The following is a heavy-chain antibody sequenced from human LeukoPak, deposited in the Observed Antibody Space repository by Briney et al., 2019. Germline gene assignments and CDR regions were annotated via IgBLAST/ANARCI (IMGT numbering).Heavy chain of an antibody. J-gene: IGHJ4*02. CDR1: GYTFTGYY. D-gene: IGHD6-19*01. Sequence: ASVKVSCKASGYTFTGYYMHWVRQAPGQGLEWMGWINPNSGGTNYAQKFQGRVTMTRDTSISTAYMELSRLRSDDTAVHYCARLQIAVAGTGDYWGQGTLVTVSS. CDR3: ARLQIAVAGTGDY. CDR2: INPNSGGT. V-gene: IGHV1-2*02.